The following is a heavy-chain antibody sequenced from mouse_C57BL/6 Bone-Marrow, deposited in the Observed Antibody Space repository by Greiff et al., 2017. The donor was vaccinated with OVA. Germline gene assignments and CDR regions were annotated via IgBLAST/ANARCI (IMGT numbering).Heavy chain of an antibody. CDR1: GYTFTDYN. V-gene: IGHV1-18*01. D-gene: IGHD1-1*01. J-gene: IGHJ1*03. CDR2: INPNNGGT. Sequence: EVQLQQSGPELVKPGASVKIPCKASGYTFTDYNMDWVKQSHGKSLEWIGDINPNNGGTIYNQKFKGKATLTVDKSSSTAYMELRSLTSEDTAVYYCARRSTTVVYWYFDVWGTGTTVTVSS. CDR3: ARRSTTVVYWYFDV.